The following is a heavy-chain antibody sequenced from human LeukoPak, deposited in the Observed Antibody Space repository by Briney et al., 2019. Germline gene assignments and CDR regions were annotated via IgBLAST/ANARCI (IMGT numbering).Heavy chain of an antibody. J-gene: IGHJ4*02. CDR2: IYYSGST. D-gene: IGHD2-15*01. CDR1: GVSISNSSSY. V-gene: IGHV4-39*01. Sequence: SETLSLTCTVSGVSISNSSSYWGWIRQPPGKGLEWIGSIYYSGSTYYNPSLKSRVAISVDTSKNQFSLKLSSVTAADTAVYYCARHPRPFSGGSCYFRTTCYFDYWGQGTLVTVSS. CDR3: ARHPRPFSGGSCYFRTTCYFDY.